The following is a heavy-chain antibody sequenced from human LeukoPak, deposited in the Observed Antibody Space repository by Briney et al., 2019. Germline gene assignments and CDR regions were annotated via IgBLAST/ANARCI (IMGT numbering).Heavy chain of an antibody. CDR2: ISAYNGNT. D-gene: IGHD3-10*01. Sequence: GASVKVSCKASGYTFTSYGISWVRQAPGQGFEWMGWISAYNGNTNYARKLQGRVTMTTDTSTSTAYMELRSLRSDDTAVYYCARDSRVVRGVISSSLIWYFDLWGRGTLVTVSS. J-gene: IGHJ2*01. CDR1: GYTFTSYG. V-gene: IGHV1-18*01. CDR3: ARDSRVVRGVISSSLIWYFDL.